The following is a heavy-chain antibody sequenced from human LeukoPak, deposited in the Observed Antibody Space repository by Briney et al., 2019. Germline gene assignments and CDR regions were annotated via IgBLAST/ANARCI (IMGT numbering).Heavy chain of an antibody. CDR3: ARASYGGGYVVH. J-gene: IGHJ5*02. D-gene: IGHD5-12*01. CDR2: MNPNSGNT. V-gene: IGHV1-8*01. CDR1: GYTFTSYD. Sequence: ASVKVSCKASGYTFTSYDINWVRQATGQGLEWMGWMNPNSGNTGYAQKFQGTVTMTRNTSISTAYMELSSLRSEDTAVYYCARASYGGGYVVHWGQGTLVTVSS.